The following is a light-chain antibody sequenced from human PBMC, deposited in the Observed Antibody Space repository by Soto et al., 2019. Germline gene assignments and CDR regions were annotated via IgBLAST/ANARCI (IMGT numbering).Light chain of an antibody. V-gene: IGKV1-5*03. Sequence: DLQMTQSPSTLSAFVGDRDTITCRASQRTSGWLAWYQPQTGKAPNLLIYKASSLESGGPSRCSGSGAETEFTLTMSSLQPYDAATYYCPQYNSLYTVGQGTKV. J-gene: IGKJ2*01. CDR1: QRTSGW. CDR3: PQYNSLYT. CDR2: KAS.